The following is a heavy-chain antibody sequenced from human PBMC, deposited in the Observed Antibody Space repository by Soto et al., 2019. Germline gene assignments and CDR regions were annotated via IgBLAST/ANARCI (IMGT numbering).Heavy chain of an antibody. D-gene: IGHD2-15*01. J-gene: IGHJ6*02. CDR2: ISPNSGGT. V-gene: IGHV1-2*02. Sequence: ASVKVSCKASGYTFTGYYMHWVRQAPGQGLEWMGWISPNSGGTNYAQKFQGRVTMTRDTSISTAYMELSRLRSDDTAVYYCARDQTVSVVNYYYGMDVWGQGTTVTVSS. CDR1: GYTFTGYY. CDR3: ARDQTVSVVNYYYGMDV.